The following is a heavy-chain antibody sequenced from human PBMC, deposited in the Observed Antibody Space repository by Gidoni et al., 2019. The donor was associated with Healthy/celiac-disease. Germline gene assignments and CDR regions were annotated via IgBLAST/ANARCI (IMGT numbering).Heavy chain of an antibody. J-gene: IGHJ4*02. CDR3: AKDALRNSGWYYFDF. CDR2: ISDSGDTT. V-gene: IGHV3-23*01. Sequence: EVQLLESGGGLVQPGGSLRLSCAASGFPFSRLAMSWVGQAPGKGLEWVSIISDSGDTTYYAESVKGRFTISRDNPKNTLYLQMNSLRAEDTAVYYCAKDALRNSGWYYFDFWGQGTLVTVSS. CDR1: GFPFSRLA. D-gene: IGHD6-19*01.